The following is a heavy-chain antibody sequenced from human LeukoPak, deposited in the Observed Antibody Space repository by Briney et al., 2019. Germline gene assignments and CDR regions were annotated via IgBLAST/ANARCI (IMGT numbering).Heavy chain of an antibody. D-gene: IGHD6-19*01. CDR1: GYSFTSYW. CDR3: ARGGSSSGWYSRWFDP. CDR2: IYPGGSDT. V-gene: IGHV5-51*01. Sequence: GESLKISCKGSGYSFTSYWIGWVRQMPGKGLEWMGIIYPGGSDTRYSPSFQGQVTISADKSISTAYLQWSSLKASVTAMYYCARGGSSSGWYSRWFDPWGQGTLVTVSS. J-gene: IGHJ5*02.